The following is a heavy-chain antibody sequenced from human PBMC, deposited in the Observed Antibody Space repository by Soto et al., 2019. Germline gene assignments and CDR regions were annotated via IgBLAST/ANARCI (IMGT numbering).Heavy chain of an antibody. CDR2: IDWDDDK. V-gene: IGHV2-70*04. Sequence: SGPTLVNPTQTLILTCTFSGFSLITSQMRVSWIRQPPGKALEWLARIDWDDDKFYSTSLKTRLTISKDTSKNQVFLTMTNVDPVDTATYYCAKTGTDGSWFDPWGQGTLVTVSS. CDR1: GFSLITSQMR. CDR3: AKTGTDGSWFDP. J-gene: IGHJ5*02. D-gene: IGHD1-1*01.